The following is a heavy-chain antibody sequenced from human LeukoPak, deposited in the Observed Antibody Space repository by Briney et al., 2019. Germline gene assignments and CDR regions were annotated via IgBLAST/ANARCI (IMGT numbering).Heavy chain of an antibody. CDR1: GGSISSYY. Sequence: KPSETLSLTCTVSGGSISSYYWSWIRQPPGKGLEWIGYIYYSGSTNYNPSLKSRVTISVDTSKNQFSLKLSSVTAADTAVYYCARRDGTYWGQGTLVTVSS. CDR3: ARRDGTY. D-gene: IGHD1-26*01. J-gene: IGHJ4*02. V-gene: IGHV4-59*08. CDR2: IYYSGST.